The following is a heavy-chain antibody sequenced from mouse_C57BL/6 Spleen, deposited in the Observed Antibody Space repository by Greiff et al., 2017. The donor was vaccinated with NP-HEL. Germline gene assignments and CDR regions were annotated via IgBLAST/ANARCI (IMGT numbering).Heavy chain of an antibody. V-gene: IGHV1-82*01. CDR2: IYPGDGDT. CDR1: GYAFSSSW. CDR3: ARGDAGGYYFDY. D-gene: IGHD3-3*01. Sequence: QVQLQQSGPELVKPGASVKISCKASGYAFSSSWMNWVKQRPGKGLEWIGRIYPGDGDTNYNGKFKGKATLTADKSSSTAYMQLSSLTSEDSAVYFCARGDAGGYYFDYWGQGTTLTVSS. J-gene: IGHJ2*01.